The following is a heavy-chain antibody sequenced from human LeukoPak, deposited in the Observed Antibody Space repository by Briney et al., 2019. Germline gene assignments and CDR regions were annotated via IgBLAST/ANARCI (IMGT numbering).Heavy chain of an antibody. J-gene: IGHJ4*02. CDR2: INPNSGGT. CDR3: ARGLGAAAGRVFDY. Sequence: GASVKVSCKASGYTFTGYYMHWVRQAPGQGLEWMGWINPNSGGTNYAQKFQGRVTMTRDTSNSTAYMELSRLRSDDTAVYYCARGLGAAAGRVFDYWGQGTLVTVSS. CDR1: GYTFTGYY. D-gene: IGHD6-13*01. V-gene: IGHV1-2*02.